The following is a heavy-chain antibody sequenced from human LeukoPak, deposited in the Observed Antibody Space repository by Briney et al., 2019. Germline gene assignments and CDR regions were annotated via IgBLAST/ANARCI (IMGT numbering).Heavy chain of an antibody. V-gene: IGHV3-21*01. D-gene: IGHD3-16*01. CDR1: GFTFSSYS. CDR2: ISSSSSYI. CDR3: ARDGGGWENWFDP. Sequence: PWGSLRLSCAASGFTFSSYSMNWVRQAPGKGLEWVSSISSSSSYIYYADSMKGRLTISRDNAKNSLYLQMNSLRVEDTAVYYCARDGGGWENWFDPWGQGTLVTVSS. J-gene: IGHJ5*02.